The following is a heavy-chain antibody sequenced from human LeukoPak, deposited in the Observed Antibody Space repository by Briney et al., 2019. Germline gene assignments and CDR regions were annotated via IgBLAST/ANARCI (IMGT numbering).Heavy chain of an antibody. CDR1: GYTLSELS. Sequence: GASVTVSCKVSGYTLSELSMHWVRPAXAXGLQWMGVFDPEDGESIIAQKFQGRLTMTEDTSTDTAYMELSSLTSEDTAMYYCATGHCNTSSCYYYYMDVWGKGTTVTVSS. CDR3: ATGHCNTSSCYYYYMDV. V-gene: IGHV1-24*01. CDR2: FDPEDGES. D-gene: IGHD2/OR15-2a*01. J-gene: IGHJ6*03.